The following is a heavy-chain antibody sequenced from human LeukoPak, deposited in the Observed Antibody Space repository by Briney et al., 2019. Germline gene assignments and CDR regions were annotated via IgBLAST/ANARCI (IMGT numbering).Heavy chain of an antibody. CDR1: GFTFSSYG. J-gene: IGHJ4*02. CDR2: IWYDGSNK. Sequence: GRPLRLSCAASGFTFSSYGMHWVRQAPGKGLEWVAVIWYDGSNKYYADSVKGRFTISRDNSKNTLYLQMNSLRAEDTAVYYCAKDGEYDYVWGSYRSGLEYWGQGTLVTVSS. CDR3: AKDGEYDYVWGSYRSGLEY. V-gene: IGHV3-33*06. D-gene: IGHD3-16*02.